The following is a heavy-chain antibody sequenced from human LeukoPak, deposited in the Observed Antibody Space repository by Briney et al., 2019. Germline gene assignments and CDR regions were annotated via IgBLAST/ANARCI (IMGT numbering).Heavy chain of an antibody. CDR3: AKPTPGCTYAFDV. CDR2: ISATGGST. Sequence: PGGSLRLSCAASGFTFSSYGMSWVRQAPGKGLEWVSAISATGGSTYYADSVKGRFIISRDKSKNTLYLQMNSLRVEDTAVYSCAKPTPGCTYAFDVWGQGTMVTVSS. J-gene: IGHJ3*01. V-gene: IGHV3-23*01. D-gene: IGHD6-19*01. CDR1: GFTFSSYG.